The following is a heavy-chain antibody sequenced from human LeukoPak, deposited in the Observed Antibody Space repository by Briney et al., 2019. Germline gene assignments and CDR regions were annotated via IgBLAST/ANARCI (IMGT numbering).Heavy chain of an antibody. J-gene: IGHJ5*01. V-gene: IGHV3-21*01. D-gene: IGHD2-15*01. CDR1: GFPFSSYS. Sequence: PGGSLRLSCVGSGFPFSSYSMNWVRQAPGKGLEWVSSIDLNGNHINYVDSVEGRFTISRDNAKNSLFLQMNSLRVEDTAVYFCARDRGLGLPNWFDSWGQGTPVTVSS. CDR3: ARDRGLGLPNWFDS. CDR2: IDLNGNHI.